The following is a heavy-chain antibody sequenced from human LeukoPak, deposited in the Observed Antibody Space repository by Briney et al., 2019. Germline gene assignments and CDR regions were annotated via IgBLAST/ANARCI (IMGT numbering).Heavy chain of an antibody. CDR1: GGSFSGYY. Sequence: PSETLSLTCAVYGGSFSGYYWSWIRQPPGKGLEWIGEIYHSGSTNYNPSLKSRVTISVDKSKNQFSLKLSSVTAADTAVYYCASTPYCSGGSCSNYWGQGTLVTVSS. CDR2: IYHSGST. D-gene: IGHD2-15*01. V-gene: IGHV4-34*01. CDR3: ASTPYCSGGSCSNY. J-gene: IGHJ4*02.